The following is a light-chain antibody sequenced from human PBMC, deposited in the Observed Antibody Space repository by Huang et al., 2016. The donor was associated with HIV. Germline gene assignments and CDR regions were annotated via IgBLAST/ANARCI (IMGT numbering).Light chain of an antibody. Sequence: VIWITQSPSIISASTGGKVTISCRSSQGIGSNLAWYRQKPGTAPELLIHTISTLQTGVPSRFNGTGSGTEFTLTISCLQSEDFATYYCQQYFDFPRTFGQGTNIEMK. CDR2: TIS. CDR3: QQYFDFPRT. CDR1: QGIGSN. J-gene: IGKJ2*01. V-gene: IGKV1D-8*01.